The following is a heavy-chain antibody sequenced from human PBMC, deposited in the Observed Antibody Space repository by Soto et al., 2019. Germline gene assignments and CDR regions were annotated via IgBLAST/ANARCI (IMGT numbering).Heavy chain of an antibody. V-gene: IGHV4-34*01. Sequence: SETLSLTCAVYEGSFGGYYWTWIRQSPGRWLEWIGEINQSGSTRYNPSLESRVTMTVDRSKNQFSLNLNSVTAADTAVYYCARGSRLRLRYLVYSHNFDSWGQGTPVTVSS. J-gene: IGHJ5*01. CDR1: EGSFGGYY. D-gene: IGHD3-9*01. CDR2: INQSGST. CDR3: ARGSRLRLRYLVYSHNFDS.